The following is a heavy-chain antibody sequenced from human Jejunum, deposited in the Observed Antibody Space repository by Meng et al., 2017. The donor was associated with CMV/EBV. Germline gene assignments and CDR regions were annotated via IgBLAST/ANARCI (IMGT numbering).Heavy chain of an antibody. CDR3: AKDRVPED. V-gene: IGHV3-30*02. CDR1: AFTFSRSG. Sequence: SCAASAFTFSRSGMHWVRQAPGKGLEWVAFIRSDDRDKYYADSVKGRFTISSDNSKNILYLQMNSLRVEDTAVYYCAKDRVPEDWGQGTLVTVS. CDR2: IRSDDRDK. J-gene: IGHJ4*02.